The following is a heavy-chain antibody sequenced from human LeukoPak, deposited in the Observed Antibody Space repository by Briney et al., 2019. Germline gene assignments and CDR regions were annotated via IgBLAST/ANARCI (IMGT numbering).Heavy chain of an antibody. J-gene: IGHJ3*02. CDR3: ARAGRMAEAGTFDI. CDR1: GGSISSYY. V-gene: IGHV4-4*07. Sequence: SSETLSLTCTVSGGSISSYYWTWIRQPAGKGLEWIGRIYTSGSTDYNPSLKSRVTMSVDTSKNQFSLKLSSVTSADTAVYYCARAGRMAEAGTFDIWGQGTMVTVSS. CDR2: IYTSGST. D-gene: IGHD6-19*01.